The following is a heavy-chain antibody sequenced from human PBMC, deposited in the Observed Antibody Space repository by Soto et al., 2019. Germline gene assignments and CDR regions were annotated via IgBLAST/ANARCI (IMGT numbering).Heavy chain of an antibody. V-gene: IGHV3-21*01. D-gene: IGHD6-13*01. Sequence: EVQLVESGGGLVKPGGSLRLSCAASGFTFSSYSMNWVRQAPGKGLEWVSSISSSSSYIYYADSVKGRFTISRDNAKNSLYLQMNSLRAEDTAVYYCARGIRVSRWPFDYWGQGTLVTVSS. CDR2: ISSSSSYI. CDR3: ARGIRVSRWPFDY. J-gene: IGHJ4*02. CDR1: GFTFSSYS.